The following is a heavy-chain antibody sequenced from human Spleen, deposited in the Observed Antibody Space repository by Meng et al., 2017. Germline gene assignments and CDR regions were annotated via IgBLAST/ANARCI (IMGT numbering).Heavy chain of an antibody. D-gene: IGHD6-13*01. V-gene: IGHV1-2*06. Sequence: ASVKVSCKASGYTFTGYYMHWVRQAPGQGLEWMGRINPNSGGTNYAQKFQGRVTMTRDTSISTAYMELSSLRSDDTAVYYCARELYSSSWSQLGYFQHWGQGTLVTVSS. J-gene: IGHJ1*01. CDR3: ARELYSSSWSQLGYFQH. CDR2: INPNSGGT. CDR1: GYTFTGYY.